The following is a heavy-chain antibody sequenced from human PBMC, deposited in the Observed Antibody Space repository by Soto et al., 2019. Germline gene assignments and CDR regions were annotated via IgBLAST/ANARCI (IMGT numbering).Heavy chain of an antibody. D-gene: IGHD2-2*01. V-gene: IGHV1-8*01. Sequence: VQLVQSGAEVKKPGASVKVSCKASGYTFTSYDINWVRQATGQGLEWMGWMNPNSGNTGYAQKFQGRVTMTRNTSISTAYMELSSLRSEDTAVYYCARGLRIVVVPAAISYWFDPWGQGTLVTVSS. CDR2: MNPNSGNT. CDR1: GYTFTSYD. CDR3: ARGLRIVVVPAAISYWFDP. J-gene: IGHJ5*02.